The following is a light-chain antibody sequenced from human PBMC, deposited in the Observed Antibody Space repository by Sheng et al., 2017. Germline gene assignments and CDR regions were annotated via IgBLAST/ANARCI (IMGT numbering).Light chain of an antibody. CDR2: AAS. CDR1: QSVSSSY. CDR3: QQHGSSPAYS. Sequence: EIVLTQSPGTLSLSPGERATLSCRASQSVSSSYLAWYQQKPGQAPRLLIYAASSRATGIPDRFSGSGSGTDFTLTISRLEPEDFAVYYCQQHGSSPAYSFGQGTKLEIK. J-gene: IGKJ2*03. V-gene: IGKV3-20*01.